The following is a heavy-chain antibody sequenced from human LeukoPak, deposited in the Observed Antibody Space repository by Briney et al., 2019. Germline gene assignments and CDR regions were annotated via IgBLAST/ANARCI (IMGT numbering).Heavy chain of an antibody. Sequence: SETLSLTCAVYGGSFSGYYWSWIRQPPGKGLEWIGEINHSGSTNYNPSLKSRVTISVDTSKNQFSLKLSSVTAADTAVYYCARHERYDYVWGSSYYFDYWGQGTLVTVSS. V-gene: IGHV4-34*01. CDR2: INHSGST. J-gene: IGHJ4*02. D-gene: IGHD3-16*01. CDR1: GGSFSGYY. CDR3: ARHERYDYVWGSSYYFDY.